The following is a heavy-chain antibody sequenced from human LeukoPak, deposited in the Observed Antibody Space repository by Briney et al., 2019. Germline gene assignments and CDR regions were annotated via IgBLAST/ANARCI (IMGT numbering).Heavy chain of an antibody. D-gene: IGHD3-10*01. Sequence: GGSLRLSCAASGFPFSSYAMTWVRQAPGKGLEWVAVIWYDGSNKYYADSVKGRFTISRDNSKNTLYLQMNSLRAEDTAVYYCARDTGSGSYYNHLDYWGQGTLVTVSS. CDR1: GFPFSSYA. J-gene: IGHJ4*02. CDR3: ARDTGSGSYYNHLDY. V-gene: IGHV3-33*08. CDR2: IWYDGSNK.